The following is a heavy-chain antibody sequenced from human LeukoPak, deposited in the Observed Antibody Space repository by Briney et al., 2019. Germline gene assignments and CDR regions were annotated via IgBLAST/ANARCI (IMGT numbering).Heavy chain of an antibody. CDR3: ARAKRNGFDI. CDR2: INTDGSST. V-gene: IGHV3-74*01. J-gene: IGHJ3*02. CDR1: GFTFSSYE. Sequence: GGSLRLSCAASGFTFSSYEMNWVRQAPGKGLVWVSRINTDGSSTSYVDSVKGRFTISRDNAKNSLYLQMNSLRAEDTAVYYCARAKRNGFDIWGQGTMVTVSS.